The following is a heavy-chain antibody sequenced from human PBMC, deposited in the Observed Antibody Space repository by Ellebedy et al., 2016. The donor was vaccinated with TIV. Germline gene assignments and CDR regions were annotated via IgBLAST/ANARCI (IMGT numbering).Heavy chain of an antibody. CDR1: GFSLSTSAMC. D-gene: IGHD6-19*01. CDR3: AGGRSSGWAFDY. J-gene: IGHJ4*01. CDR2: IDWDDDK. Sequence: SGPTLVKPTQTLTLTRTYSGFSLSTSAMCVNWIRQPPGEALEWLARIDWDDDKFYNTSLRTRLTVSKDSSKNQVVLTMTNMDPVDTATYYCAGGRSSGWAFDYWGLGALVTVSS. V-gene: IGHV2-70*17.